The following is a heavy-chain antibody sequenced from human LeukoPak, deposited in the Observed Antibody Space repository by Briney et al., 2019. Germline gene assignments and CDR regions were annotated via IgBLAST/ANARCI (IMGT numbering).Heavy chain of an antibody. CDR2: INPSGGST. D-gene: IGHD3-10*01. CDR1: GYTFTGYY. CDR3: ARCGSRGRYYYGSGKDNWFDP. V-gene: IGHV1-46*01. J-gene: IGHJ5*02. Sequence: ASVKVSCKASGYTFTGYYMHWVRQAPGQGLEWMGIINPSGGSTSYAQKFQGRVTMTRDMSTSTVYMELSSLRSEDTAVYYCARCGSRGRYYYGSGKDNWFDPWGQGTLVTVSS.